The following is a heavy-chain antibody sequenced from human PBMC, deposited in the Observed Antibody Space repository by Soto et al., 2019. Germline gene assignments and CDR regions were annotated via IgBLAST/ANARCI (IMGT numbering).Heavy chain of an antibody. D-gene: IGHD7-27*01. J-gene: IGHJ3*02. CDR3: ARITGDDYAFDI. CDR1: GGSFSGYY. Sequence: SETLSLTCAVYGGSFSGYYWSWIRQPPGKGLEWIGEINHSGSTNYNPSLKSRVTISVDTSKNQFSLKLSSVTAADTAVYYCARITGDDYAFDIWGQGTMVTFSS. V-gene: IGHV4-34*01. CDR2: INHSGST.